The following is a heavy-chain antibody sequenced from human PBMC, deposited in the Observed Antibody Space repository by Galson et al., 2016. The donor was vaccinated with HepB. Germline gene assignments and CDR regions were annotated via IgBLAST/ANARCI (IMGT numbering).Heavy chain of an antibody. Sequence: SLRLSCAASGFTFSSHGMHWARQAPGKGLEWVAVIWYDGTTQNYADSVKGRFTISRDNSKNTLYLQMNSLRAEDTAVYYCARDRVPMTQVYYFDYWGQGTLVTVSS. CDR1: GFTFSSHG. CDR3: ARDRVPMTQVYYFDY. V-gene: IGHV3-33*01. J-gene: IGHJ4*02. D-gene: IGHD3-22*01. CDR2: IWYDGTTQ.